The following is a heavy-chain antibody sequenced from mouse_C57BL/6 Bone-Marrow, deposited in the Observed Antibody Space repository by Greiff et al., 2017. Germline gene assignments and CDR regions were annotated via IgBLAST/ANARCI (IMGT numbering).Heavy chain of an antibody. CDR3: ARWGDYYARDY. CDR2: LYPRSGNT. CDR1: GYTFTSSG. Sequence: VQVVESGAELARPGASVKLSCKASGYTFTSSGLSWVKQRTGQGLEWIGELYPRSGNTYYNEKFKGKATLPADKSSSTAYMELSGLTSEDSAVYVCARWGDYYARDYWGQGTSVTVSS. J-gene: IGHJ4*01. V-gene: IGHV1-81*01.